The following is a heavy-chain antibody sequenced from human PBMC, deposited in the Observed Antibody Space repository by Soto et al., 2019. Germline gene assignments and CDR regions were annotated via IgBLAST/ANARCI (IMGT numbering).Heavy chain of an antibody. Sequence: EVQLLESGGGLVQPGGSLRLSCAGSGFTFSSYAMTWVRQAPGKGLEWVSSSAGGTAYADSVKGRFTISRDNSKNTLYLQMNSLRAEDTAVYYCAKSWHYYDSSGYYAFDIWGRGTMVTVSS. CDR3: AKSWHYYDSSGYYAFDI. CDR2: SSAGGT. CDR1: GFTFSSYA. V-gene: IGHV3-23*01. D-gene: IGHD3-22*01. J-gene: IGHJ3*02.